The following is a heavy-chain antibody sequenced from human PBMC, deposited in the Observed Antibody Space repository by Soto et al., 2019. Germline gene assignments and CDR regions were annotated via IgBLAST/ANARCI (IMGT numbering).Heavy chain of an antibody. CDR3: AKTFFYDSSGSYYFDY. Sequence: GSLRLSCAVSGFSFSSYAMSWVRQAPGEGLEWVSGISANGANAYYADSVKGRFTVSRDNSKNTLYLQINSLRDEDTAVYYCAKTFFYDSSGSYYFDYWGQGTLVTVSS. CDR2: ISANGANA. J-gene: IGHJ4*02. V-gene: IGHV3-23*01. D-gene: IGHD3-22*01. CDR1: GFSFSSYA.